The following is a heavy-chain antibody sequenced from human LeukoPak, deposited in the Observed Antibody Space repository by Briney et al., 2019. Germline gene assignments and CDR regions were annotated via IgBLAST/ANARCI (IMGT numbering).Heavy chain of an antibody. J-gene: IGHJ5*02. Sequence: GASVKVSCKASGGTFSSYAISWVRLAPGQGLEWMGGIIPIFGTANYAQKFQGRVTITADESTSTAYMELSSLRSEDTAVYYCAREHGVGATENNWFDPWGQGTLVTVSS. CDR3: AREHGVGATENNWFDP. V-gene: IGHV1-69*13. D-gene: IGHD1-26*01. CDR2: IIPIFGTA. CDR1: GGTFSSYA.